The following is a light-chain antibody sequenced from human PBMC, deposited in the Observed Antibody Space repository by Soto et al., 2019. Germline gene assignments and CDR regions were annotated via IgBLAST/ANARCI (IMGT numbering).Light chain of an antibody. Sequence: EVVLTQSPGTLSLSPGERATLSCRASQSVSSYLAWYQQKPGQAPRLLIYDASNRATGIPARFSGSGSGTDFTLTISSLEPGDFAVYYCQQRSYWLTFGEGTKVDI. V-gene: IGKV3-11*01. J-gene: IGKJ4*01. CDR2: DAS. CDR1: QSVSSY. CDR3: QQRSYWLT.